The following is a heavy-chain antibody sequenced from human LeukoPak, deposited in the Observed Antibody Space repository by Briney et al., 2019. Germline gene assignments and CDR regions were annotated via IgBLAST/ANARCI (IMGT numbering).Heavy chain of an antibody. CDR1: GGTFSSYA. CDR2: ISAYNGNT. Sequence: GASVKVSCKASGGTFSSYAISWVRQAPGQGLEWMGWISAYNGNTNYAQKLQGRVTMTTDTSTSTAYMELRSLRSDDTAVYYCARVYYYGSGSPDPYFDYWGQGTLVTVSS. CDR3: ARVYYYGSGSPDPYFDY. V-gene: IGHV1-18*01. D-gene: IGHD3-10*01. J-gene: IGHJ4*02.